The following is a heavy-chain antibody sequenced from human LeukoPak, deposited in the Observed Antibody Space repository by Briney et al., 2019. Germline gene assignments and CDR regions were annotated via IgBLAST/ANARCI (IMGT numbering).Heavy chain of an antibody. CDR2: INPNSGGT. D-gene: IGHD2-2*01. J-gene: IGHJ6*02. Sequence: ASVKGSCKASGYTFTGYYMHWVRQAPGQGLEWMGWINPNSGGTNYAQKFQGRVTMTRDTSISTAYMELSRLRSDDTAVYYCARDSIVVVPAAIYYYYGMDVWGQGTTVTVSS. V-gene: IGHV1-2*02. CDR3: ARDSIVVVPAAIYYYYGMDV. CDR1: GYTFTGYY.